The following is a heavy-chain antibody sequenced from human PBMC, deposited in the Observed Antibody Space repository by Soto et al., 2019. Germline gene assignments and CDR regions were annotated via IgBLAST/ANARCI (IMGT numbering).Heavy chain of an antibody. J-gene: IGHJ1*01. CDR3: ARVSYGDSVGSVKQ. D-gene: IGHD4-17*01. V-gene: IGHV3-20*04. CDR2: ITWNGEIR. CDR1: GFTFEDHG. Sequence: EVQLVESGGGVVRPGGSLRLSCTASGFTFEDHGMRWVRQFPGKGLEWVSGITWNGEIRGYADSVKGRFTISRDNAKNSLYRKMNSVRGEDTAWEFCARVSYGDSVGSVKQWGQVTLVTVAS.